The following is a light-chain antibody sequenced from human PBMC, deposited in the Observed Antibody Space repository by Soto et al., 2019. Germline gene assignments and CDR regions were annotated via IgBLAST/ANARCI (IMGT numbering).Light chain of an antibody. CDR2: GAS. J-gene: IGKJ4*01. Sequence: EIVLTQSPGTLSLSPGERATLSCRASESVSDNYLAWYQQRSGQAPRLVIYGASSRASAVPDRFSGSGSGANFTLTNSRLEPEDFAVYYCHQYCSSPLTFGGGTKVEIK. CDR3: HQYCSSPLT. V-gene: IGKV3-20*01. CDR1: ESVSDNY.